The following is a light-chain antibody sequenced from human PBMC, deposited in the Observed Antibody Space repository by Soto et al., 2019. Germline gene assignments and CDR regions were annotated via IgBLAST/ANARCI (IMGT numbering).Light chain of an antibody. CDR3: QQSYSSLA. Sequence: DIQMTQSPSSLSASVGDRVTITCRASQSISDYLSWYQQKPGKAPKLLIYAASSLYSGVPSRFSGSGSGTSFTLTISSLQPEDFATYYCQQSYSSLAFGPGTKVDL. CDR2: AAS. CDR1: QSISDY. V-gene: IGKV1-39*01. J-gene: IGKJ3*01.